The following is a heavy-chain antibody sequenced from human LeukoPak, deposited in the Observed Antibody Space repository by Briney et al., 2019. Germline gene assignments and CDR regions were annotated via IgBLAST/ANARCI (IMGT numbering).Heavy chain of an antibody. D-gene: IGHD3-22*01. CDR1: GGSFSGYY. CDR2: INHSGST. J-gene: IGHJ5*02. Sequence: SETLSLTCAVYGGSFSGYYWSWIRQPPGKGLEWIGEINHSGSTNYNPSLKSRVTISVDTSKSQFSLKLSSVTAADTAVYYCVILTYYYDSSGSNWFDPWGQGTLVTVSS. CDR3: VILTYYYDSSGSNWFDP. V-gene: IGHV4-34*01.